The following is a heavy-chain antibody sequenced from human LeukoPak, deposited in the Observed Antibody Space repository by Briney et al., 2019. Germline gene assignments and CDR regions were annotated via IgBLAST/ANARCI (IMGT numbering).Heavy chain of an antibody. J-gene: IGHJ4*02. CDR3: ARGGGPRYGGYYFDY. CDR1: GFTFSTYW. CDR2: IYSGGST. D-gene: IGHD4-23*01. V-gene: IGHV3-53*01. Sequence: GGSLRLSCAASGFTFSTYWMHWVRQAPGKGLEWVSVIYSGGSTYYADSVKGRFTISRDNSKNSLYLQMNSLRAEDTAVYYCARGGGPRYGGYYFDYWGQGTLVTVSS.